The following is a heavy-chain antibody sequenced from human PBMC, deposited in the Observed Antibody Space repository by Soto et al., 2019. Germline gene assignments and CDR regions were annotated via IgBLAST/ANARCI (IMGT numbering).Heavy chain of an antibody. V-gene: IGHV5-10-1*01. CDR3: ARGDTALSYWYFDL. CDR2: IDPSDSYT. D-gene: IGHD5-18*01. CDR1: GYRFISHW. J-gene: IGHJ2*01. Sequence: VESHKNSSKGSGYRFISHWISWVRQITGKGLEWMGRIDPSDSYTSYSPSFQGHVTISADRSISTVYLQWSSLKASDTAMYYCARGDTALSYWYFDLWGRGTLLTVSS.